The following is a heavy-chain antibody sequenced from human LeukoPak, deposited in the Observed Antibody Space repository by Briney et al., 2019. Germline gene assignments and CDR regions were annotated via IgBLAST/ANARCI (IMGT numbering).Heavy chain of an antibody. D-gene: IGHD2-2*01. CDR2: VNAGNGDT. CDR3: ARGYCSTTSCHYYFDY. CDR1: GYTFTNYA. V-gene: IGHV1-3*01. J-gene: IGHJ4*02. Sequence: ASVKVSCKASGYTFTNYALHWVRQAPGQRVEWMGWVNAGNGDTKYSQKFQGRVTITRDTSASTAYMELSSLRSEDTAVYHCARGYCSTTSCHYYFDYWGQGTLVTVSS.